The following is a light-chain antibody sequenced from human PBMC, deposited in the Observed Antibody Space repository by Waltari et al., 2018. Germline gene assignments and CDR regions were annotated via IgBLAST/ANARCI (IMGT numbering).Light chain of an antibody. CDR2: EVS. J-gene: IGKJ1*01. CDR1: RTLLSSDGRTY. V-gene: IGKV2D-29*01. Sequence: DIVLTQTPLSLSVTPGQPASISCRSSRTLLSSDGRTYLYWYLQKPGQPPQLLIYEVSNRLAGVPDRFSGSGSGTDFTLKISRVGAGDVGVDDCMQTIQPRTFGQGTKVEIK. CDR3: MQTIQPRT.